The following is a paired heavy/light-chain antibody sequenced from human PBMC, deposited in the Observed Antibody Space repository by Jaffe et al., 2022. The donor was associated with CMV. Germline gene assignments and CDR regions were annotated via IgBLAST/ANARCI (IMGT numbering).Heavy chain of an antibody. CDR1: GYTFTSYY. D-gene: IGHD6-19*01. CDR3: ARLKGVVGSGWLDGSGDY. J-gene: IGHJ4*02. CDR2: INPSGGST. V-gene: IGHV1-46*01. Sequence: VHLVQSGAEVKKPGASVKVSCKASGYTFTSYYMHWVRQAPGQGLEWMAIINPSGGSTSYAQKFQGRVTMTWDTSTSTVYMELSSLRSEDTAVYYCARLKGVVGSGWLDGSGDYWGQGTLVTVSS.
Light chain of an antibody. CDR2: QAS. CDR1: QSISSW. Sequence: DIQMTQSPSTLSASVGDRVTITCRASQSISSWLAWYQQKPGRAPKLLIYQASSLESGVPSRFSGSGSGTEFTLTISSLQPDDFATYYCQQYNTYPYTFGQGTKLEIK. V-gene: IGKV1-5*03. CDR3: QQYNTYPYT. J-gene: IGKJ2*01.